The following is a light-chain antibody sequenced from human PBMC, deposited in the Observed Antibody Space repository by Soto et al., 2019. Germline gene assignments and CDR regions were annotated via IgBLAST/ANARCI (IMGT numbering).Light chain of an antibody. CDR2: DAS. Sequence: EILLTQSPGTLSLSPGERATLSCRASQSVSSYLAWYQQIPGQAPRLLIYDASTRATGIPARFSGSGSGTDFTLTISSLEPEDFATYYCQQSYSTPRTFGQGTRLEIK. J-gene: IGKJ5*01. CDR3: QQSYSTPRT. V-gene: IGKV3-11*01. CDR1: QSVSSY.